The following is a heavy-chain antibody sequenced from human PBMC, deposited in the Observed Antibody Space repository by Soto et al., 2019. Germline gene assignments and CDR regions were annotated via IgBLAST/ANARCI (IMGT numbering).Heavy chain of an antibody. Sequence: QVQLQQWGAGLLKTSETLSLTCAVYGGSFSGYYWSWIRQPPGKGLEWIGEINHSGSTNYNPSLKSRVTISVDTSKNQFSLKLSSVTAADTAVYYCARVTYSSSWYGWFDPWGQGTLVTVSS. V-gene: IGHV4-34*01. D-gene: IGHD6-13*01. CDR3: ARVTYSSSWYGWFDP. J-gene: IGHJ5*02. CDR1: GGSFSGYY. CDR2: INHSGST.